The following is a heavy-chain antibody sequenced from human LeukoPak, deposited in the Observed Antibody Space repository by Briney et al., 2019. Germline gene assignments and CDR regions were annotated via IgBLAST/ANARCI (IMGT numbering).Heavy chain of an antibody. CDR2: ISSSSSTI. D-gene: IGHD2-2*02. CDR3: ARETLGYCSSTSCYTGSDAFDI. V-gene: IGHV3-48*01. Sequence: GGSLRLSCAASGFTFSSYSMNWVRQAPGKGLEWASYISSSSSTIYYADSVKGRFTISRDNAKNSLYLQMNSLRAEDTAVYYCARETLGYCSSTSCYTGSDAFDIWGQGTMVTVSS. CDR1: GFTFSSYS. J-gene: IGHJ3*02.